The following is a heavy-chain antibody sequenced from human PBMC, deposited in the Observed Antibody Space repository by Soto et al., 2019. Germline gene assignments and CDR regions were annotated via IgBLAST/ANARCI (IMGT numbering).Heavy chain of an antibody. CDR2: INPSGGST. D-gene: IGHD6-13*01. V-gene: IGHV1-46*03. CDR1: GYTFTSYY. Sequence: SVKVSCKASGYTFTSYYMHWARQAPGQELEWIEIINPSGGSTSYAQKYQGRVTMTKDTSTSTVYMELSSLRSEYTAVYYCARPLYSSSWYDYWGQGTLVTVSS. J-gene: IGHJ4*02. CDR3: ARPLYSSSWYDY.